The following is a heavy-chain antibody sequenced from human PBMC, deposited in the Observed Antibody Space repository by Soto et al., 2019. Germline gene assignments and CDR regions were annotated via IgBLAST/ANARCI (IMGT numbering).Heavy chain of an antibody. J-gene: IGHJ4*02. Sequence: PGGSLRLSCAASGSTFSRFELHWVRQAPGKGLEWISYISSSGSTAYYASSVEGRFTISRDNANNSVYLQMDSLRAEDTALYYCTGAAWFPYLSFYWGQGALVTVSS. V-gene: IGHV3-48*03. CDR2: ISSSGSTA. CDR1: GSTFSRFE. CDR3: TGAAWFPYLSFY. D-gene: IGHD3-10*01.